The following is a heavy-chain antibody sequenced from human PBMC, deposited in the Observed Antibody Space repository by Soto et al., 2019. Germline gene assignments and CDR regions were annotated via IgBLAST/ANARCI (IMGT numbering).Heavy chain of an antibody. J-gene: IGHJ4*02. V-gene: IGHV3-7*05. D-gene: IGHD1-26*01. CDR3: AKAHASGSYPY. CDR2: INQDGFGK. Sequence: EVQLVESGGGLVQPGGSLRLSCVISGSTFSSHWMTWVRQAPGKGLEWVASINQDGFGKHYVDSVKGRFTISRDSAKNSLYLQMDSLRAEDTAVYYCAKAHASGSYPYWGQGALVTVSS. CDR1: GSTFSSHW.